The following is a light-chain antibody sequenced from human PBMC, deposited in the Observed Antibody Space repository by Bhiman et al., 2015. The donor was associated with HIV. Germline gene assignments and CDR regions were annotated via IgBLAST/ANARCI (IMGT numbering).Light chain of an antibody. Sequence: SVGASVNLTCTLSSGHSSYAIAWHQQQPEKGPRYLMKLNSDGSHSRGDGIPDRFSGSSSGAERYLTISSLQSEDEADYYCQTWGTGTVVFGGGTKLTVL. CDR1: SGHSSYA. CDR3: QTWGTGTVV. J-gene: IGLJ2*01. V-gene: IGLV4-69*01. CDR2: LNSDGSH.